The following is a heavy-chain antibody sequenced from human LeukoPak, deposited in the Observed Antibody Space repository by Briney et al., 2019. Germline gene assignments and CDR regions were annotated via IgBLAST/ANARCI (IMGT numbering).Heavy chain of an antibody. D-gene: IGHD3-10*01. CDR1: GFTFDDYA. J-gene: IGHJ4*02. CDR2: ISWEGQTT. Sequence: DPGGSLRLSCAASGFTFDDYAMHWVRQAPGKGLEWVALISWEGQTTYYADSVRGRFTISRDNSKNSLYLQMNSLRTEDTAFYYCTRDTDYGSATNYFDSWGQGTLVSVSS. CDR3: TRDTDYGSATNYFDS. V-gene: IGHV3-43*01.